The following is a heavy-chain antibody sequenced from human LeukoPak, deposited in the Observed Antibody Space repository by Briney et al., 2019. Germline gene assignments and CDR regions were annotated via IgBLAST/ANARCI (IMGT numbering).Heavy chain of an antibody. J-gene: IGHJ4*02. CDR2: INAGNGNT. CDR1: GYTFTSYA. D-gene: IGHD1-26*01. CDR3: ARDRGGSYYVRVEFDY. Sequence: ASVKVSCKASGYTFTSYAMHWVRQAPGQRLEWMGWINAGNGNTKYSQKFQGRVTITRDTSASTAYMELSSLRSEDTAVYYCARDRGGSYYVRVEFDYWGQGTLVTVSS. V-gene: IGHV1-3*01.